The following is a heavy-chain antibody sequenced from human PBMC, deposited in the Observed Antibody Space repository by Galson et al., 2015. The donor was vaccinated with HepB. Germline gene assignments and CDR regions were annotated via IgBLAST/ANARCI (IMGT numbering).Heavy chain of an antibody. CDR2: ISYDGSNK. V-gene: IGHV3-30*04. CDR3: AKDQRFSYYYGLDV. J-gene: IGHJ6*02. D-gene: IGHD3-3*01. CDR1: GFTFSTYA. Sequence: SLRLSCAASGFTFSTYAMHWVRQAPGKGLEWVAVISYDGSNKYYADSVKGRFTISRDNSKNTLYLQMNSLRAEDTAVYYCAKDQRFSYYYGLDVWGQGTTVTVSS.